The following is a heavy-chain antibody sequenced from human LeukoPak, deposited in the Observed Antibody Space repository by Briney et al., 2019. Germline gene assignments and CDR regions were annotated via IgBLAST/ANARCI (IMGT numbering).Heavy chain of an antibody. V-gene: IGHV3-30*18. D-gene: IGHD2-2*01. Sequence: GGSLRLSCAASGFTFSSYGMHWVRQAPGKGLEWVAVISYDGSNKYYADSVKGRFTISRDNSKNTLYLQTNSLRAEDTAVYYCAKDNGYQLLIKYYFDYWGQGTLVTVSS. CDR3: AKDNGYQLLIKYYFDY. CDR2: ISYDGSNK. J-gene: IGHJ4*02. CDR1: GFTFSSYG.